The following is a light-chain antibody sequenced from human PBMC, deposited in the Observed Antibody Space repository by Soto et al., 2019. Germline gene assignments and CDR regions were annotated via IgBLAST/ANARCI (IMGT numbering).Light chain of an antibody. CDR1: QSVSSS. Sequence: EIVMTQSPATLSVSPGETATLTCRASQSVSSSLAWYQQTPGRAPRLLIYGASTRATGIPTRFSGSGSGTEFILTISSLQAEDFAIYYCQQYNNWPPLTFGGGTQGGYQ. J-gene: IGKJ4*01. V-gene: IGKV3-15*01. CDR2: GAS. CDR3: QQYNNWPPLT.